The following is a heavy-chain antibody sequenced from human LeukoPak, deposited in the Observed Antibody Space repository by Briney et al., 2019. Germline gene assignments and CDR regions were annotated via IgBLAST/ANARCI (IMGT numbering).Heavy chain of an antibody. CDR1: GYRFITFG. D-gene: IGHD2-2*01. CDR2: INPSGGST. V-gene: IGHV1-46*01. J-gene: IGHJ4*02. Sequence: GASVKVSCKTSGYRFITFGINWVRQAPGQGLEWMGIINPSGGSTSYAQKFQGRVTMTRDTSTSTVYMELSSLRSEDTAVYYCARAESLIVVVPAHWGQGTLVTVSS. CDR3: ARAESLIVVVPAH.